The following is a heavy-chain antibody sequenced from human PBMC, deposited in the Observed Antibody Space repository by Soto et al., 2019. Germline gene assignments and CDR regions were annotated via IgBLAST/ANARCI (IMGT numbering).Heavy chain of an antibody. V-gene: IGHV4-59*08. D-gene: IGHD1-7*01. CDR1: GGSISSYY. CDR3: ARGVYWNYAGWFDP. Sequence: SETLSLTCTVSGGSISSYYWSWIRQPPGKGLEWIGYIYYSGSTNYNPSLKSRVTISVDTSKNQFSLKLSSVTAADTAVYYCARGVYWNYAGWFDPWGQGTLVTVSS. CDR2: IYYSGST. J-gene: IGHJ5*02.